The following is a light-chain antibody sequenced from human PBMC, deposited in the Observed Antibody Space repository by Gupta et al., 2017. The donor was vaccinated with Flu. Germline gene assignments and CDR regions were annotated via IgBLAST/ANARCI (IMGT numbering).Light chain of an antibody. Sequence: QSVLTQPPSVSGAPGQRVTISCTGSSSNIGAGYDVHWYQQLPGRAPKVLIYGSSNRPSGVPDRFCGSKSGISASLAITGLQAEDEADYYCQSYDTSLSGWVFGGGTKVTAL. J-gene: IGLJ3*02. V-gene: IGLV1-40*01. CDR3: QSYDTSLSGWV. CDR2: GSS. CDR1: SSNIGAGYD.